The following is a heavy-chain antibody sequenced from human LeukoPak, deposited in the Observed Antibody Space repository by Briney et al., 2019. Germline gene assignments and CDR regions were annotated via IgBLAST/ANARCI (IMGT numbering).Heavy chain of an antibody. V-gene: IGHV4-4*02. D-gene: IGHD6-13*01. J-gene: IGHJ4*02. CDR1: DVSIFRSNW. Sequence: SGTLSLTCAVSDVSIFRSNWWSWVRQPPGKGLEWIGQISPSGSTNYSPSLKSRVTMSVDTSKNQFSLELTSVTAADTAVYYCARDNNAAASDYWGQGTLVTVSP. CDR3: ARDNNAAASDY. CDR2: ISPSGST.